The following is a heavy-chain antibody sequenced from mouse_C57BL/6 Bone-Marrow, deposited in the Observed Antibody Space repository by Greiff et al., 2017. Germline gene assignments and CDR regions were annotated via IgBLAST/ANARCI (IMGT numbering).Heavy chain of an antibody. CDR3: ARDYDYAAY. Sequence: QVQLQQSGPGLVQPSQSLSITCTVSGFSLTSYGVHWVRQSPGKGLEWLGVIWSGGSTDYNAAFISRLSISKDNSKSQVFFKMNSLQADDTAIYYCARDYDYAAYWGQGTLVTVSA. J-gene: IGHJ3*01. V-gene: IGHV2-2*01. D-gene: IGHD2-4*01. CDR1: GFSLTSYG. CDR2: IWSGGST.